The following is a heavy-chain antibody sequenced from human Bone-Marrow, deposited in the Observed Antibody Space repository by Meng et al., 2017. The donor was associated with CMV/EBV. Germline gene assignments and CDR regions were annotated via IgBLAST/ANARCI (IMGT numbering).Heavy chain of an antibody. CDR1: GYTFTSYG. CDR2: ISAYNGNT. Sequence: ASVKVSCKASGYTFTSYGISWVRQAPGQGLEWMGWISAYNGNTNYAQKLQGRVTMTTDTSTSTAYMELRSLRSDDTAVYYCATTDSYGYWFDSWGQGTLVTVSS. J-gene: IGHJ5*01. CDR3: ATTDSYGYWFDS. D-gene: IGHD5-18*01. V-gene: IGHV1-18*01.